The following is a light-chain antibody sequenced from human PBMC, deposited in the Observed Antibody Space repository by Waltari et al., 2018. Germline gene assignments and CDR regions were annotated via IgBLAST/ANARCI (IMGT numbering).Light chain of an antibody. CDR2: GAS. CDR3: QQYGSSPYT. V-gene: IGKV3-20*01. Sequence: EIVLTQSPDTLSLSPGARATLSCRASQSVSSDSLAWYQQKHGQAPRLLIYGASSRATGIPDRFSGSGSGTDFTLTVSRLEPEDFAVYYCQQYGSSPYTFGQGTKVDIK. CDR1: QSVSSDS. J-gene: IGKJ2*01.